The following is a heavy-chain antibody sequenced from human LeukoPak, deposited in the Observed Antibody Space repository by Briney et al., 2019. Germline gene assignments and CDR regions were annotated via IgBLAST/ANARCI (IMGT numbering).Heavy chain of an antibody. CDR2: ISVGGEST. Sequence: GGSLRLSCAASGFTFSNYAMNWVRQAPGKGLEWVSAISVGGESTYYADSVKGRFTISRDNSKNTLFLQMNSLRAEDTAVYYCARDAPGNTALDYWGQGTLVTVSS. D-gene: IGHD5-18*01. CDR1: GFTFSNYA. J-gene: IGHJ4*02. V-gene: IGHV3-23*01. CDR3: ARDAPGNTALDY.